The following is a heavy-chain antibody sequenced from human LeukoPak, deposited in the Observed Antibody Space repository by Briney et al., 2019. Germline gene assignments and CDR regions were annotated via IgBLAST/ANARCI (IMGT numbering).Heavy chain of an antibody. D-gene: IGHD6-13*01. CDR3: ARRGSSSWYWHAFDI. CDR1: GVSISSYY. CDR2: IYYSGST. Sequence: KSSETLSLTCTASGVSISSYYLSWIRQPPGKGLEWIGYIYYSGSTNYNPSLKSRVTISVDTSKNQFSLKLSSAAAADTAVYYCARRGSSSWYWHAFDIWGQGTMVTVSS. J-gene: IGHJ3*02. V-gene: IGHV4-59*08.